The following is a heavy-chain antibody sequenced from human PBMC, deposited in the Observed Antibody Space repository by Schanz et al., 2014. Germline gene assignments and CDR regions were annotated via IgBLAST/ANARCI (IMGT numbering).Heavy chain of an antibody. V-gene: IGHV3-21*04. J-gene: IGHJ3*02. Sequence: VQLVESGGGVVQPGRSLRLSCAASGFSFSDYSMSWVRQAPGKGLEWVSSLSGGSSYIFYADSVKGRFTISRDNAKNSLYLEMTSLRGEDTAVYYCARENLNWEAFDIWGQGTVVTVSS. CDR1: GFSFSDYS. CDR2: LSGGSSYI. CDR3: ARENLNWEAFDI. D-gene: IGHD7-27*01.